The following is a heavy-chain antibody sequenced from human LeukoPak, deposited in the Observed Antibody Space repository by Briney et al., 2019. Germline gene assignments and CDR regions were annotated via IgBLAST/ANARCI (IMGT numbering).Heavy chain of an antibody. V-gene: IGHV5-51*01. D-gene: IGHD5-12*01. CDR2: IYPADSDT. CDR1: GYSFTTYW. Sequence: GESLKISCKTSGYSFTTYWIGWVRQMPGKGLEWMGIIYPADSDTRYSPSFEGQVTIAADKSISTAYLQWSSLKASDTAMYYCARFNYGSAYAAGSAFDIWGQGTMVTVSS. J-gene: IGHJ3*02. CDR3: ARFNYGSAYAAGSAFDI.